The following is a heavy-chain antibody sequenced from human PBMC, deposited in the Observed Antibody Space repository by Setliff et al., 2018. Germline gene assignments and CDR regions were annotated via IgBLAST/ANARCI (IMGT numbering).Heavy chain of an antibody. Sequence: SVKVSCKTSGGTFSSFAVSWVRQAPGQRPEWMGRLIPFFGTTIYAQRFQGRVTITADESTTTVFMELNSLRSEDTAIYYCARDSRQWLEGGASGDMDIWGQGSMGTVS. CDR1: GGTFSSFA. V-gene: IGHV1-69*13. J-gene: IGHJ3*02. CDR2: LIPFFGTT. CDR3: ARDSRQWLEGGASGDMDI. D-gene: IGHD6-19*01.